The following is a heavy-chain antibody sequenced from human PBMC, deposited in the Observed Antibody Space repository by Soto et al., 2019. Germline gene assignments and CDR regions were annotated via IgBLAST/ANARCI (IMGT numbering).Heavy chain of an antibody. V-gene: IGHV4-4*02. Sequence: QVQLQESGPGLVKPSGTLSLTCAVSGGSISSSNWWSWVRQPPGKGLEWIGEIYHSGSTNYNPSRKSRVTISVDKSENQLSLKLSSVTAADTAVYYCARDRSGYDSPGYWFDPWGQGTLVTVSS. D-gene: IGHD5-12*01. J-gene: IGHJ5*02. CDR2: IYHSGST. CDR3: ARDRSGYDSPGYWFDP. CDR1: GGSISSSNW.